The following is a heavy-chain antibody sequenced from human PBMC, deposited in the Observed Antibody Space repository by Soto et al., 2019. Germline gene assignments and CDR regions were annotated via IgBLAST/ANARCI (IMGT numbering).Heavy chain of an antibody. CDR1: GFTFSSYA. D-gene: IGHD6-19*01. J-gene: IGHJ6*02. CDR3: AREYSSGWYHYGMDV. CDR2: ISYDGSNK. V-gene: IGHV3-30-3*01. Sequence: QVQLVESGGGVVQPGRSLRLSCAASGFTFSSYAMHWVRQAPGKGLEWVAVISYDGSNKYYADSVKGRFTISRDNSKNTLYLQMNSLRAEDTAVYYCAREYSSGWYHYGMDVWGQGTTVTVSS.